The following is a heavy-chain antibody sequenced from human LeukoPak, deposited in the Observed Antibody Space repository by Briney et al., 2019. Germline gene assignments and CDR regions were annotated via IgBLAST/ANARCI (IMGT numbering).Heavy chain of an antibody. Sequence: PGGSLRLSCAASGFTFSSYSMNWVRQAPGKGLEWVSVIYSGGGTYYADSVKGRFTISRDNPKNTLYLQMNSLRVEDTAVYYCARGVGATRNYYYYYMDVWGKGTTVTISS. CDR2: IYSGGGT. V-gene: IGHV3-66*01. CDR3: ARGVGATRNYYYYYMDV. J-gene: IGHJ6*03. CDR1: GFTFSSYS. D-gene: IGHD1-26*01.